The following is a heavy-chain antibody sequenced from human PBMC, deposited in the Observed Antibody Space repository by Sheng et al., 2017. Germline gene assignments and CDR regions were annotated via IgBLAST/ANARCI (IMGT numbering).Heavy chain of an antibody. J-gene: IGHJ4*02. CDR2: IKSKTDGGTT. V-gene: IGHV3-15*01. Sequence: EVQLVESGGGLVKPGGSLRLSCAASGFTFSNAWMSWVRQAPGKGLEWVGRIKSKTDGGTTDYAAPVKGRFTISRDDSKNTLYLQMNSLKTEDTAVYYCTTEGLRFLEWLSGYFDYWGQGTLVTVSS. CDR3: TTEGLRFLEWLSGYFDY. D-gene: IGHD3-3*01. CDR1: GFTFSNAW.